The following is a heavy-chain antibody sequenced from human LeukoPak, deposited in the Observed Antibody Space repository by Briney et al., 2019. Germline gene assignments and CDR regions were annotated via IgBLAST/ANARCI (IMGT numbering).Heavy chain of an antibody. CDR2: IIPIFGTA. CDR3: AKDDTMIVVVIMGN. D-gene: IGHD3-22*01. CDR1: GGTFSSYA. Sequence: ASVKVSCKASGGTFSSYAISWVRQAPGQGLEWMGRIIPIFGTANYAQKFQGRVTITTDESTSTAYMELSSLRSEDTAVYYCAKDDTMIVVVIMGNWGQGTLVTVSS. V-gene: IGHV1-69*05. J-gene: IGHJ4*02.